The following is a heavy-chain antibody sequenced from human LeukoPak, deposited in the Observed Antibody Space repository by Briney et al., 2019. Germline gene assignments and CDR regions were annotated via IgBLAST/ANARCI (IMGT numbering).Heavy chain of an antibody. CDR3: ATDGGAAAGIDY. J-gene: IGHJ4*02. D-gene: IGHD6-13*01. V-gene: IGHV3-30-3*01. Sequence: AVISYDGSNKYSADSVKGRFTISRDNSKNTLYLQMNSLRAEDTAVYYCATDGGAAAGIDYWGQGTLVTVSS. CDR2: ISYDGSNK.